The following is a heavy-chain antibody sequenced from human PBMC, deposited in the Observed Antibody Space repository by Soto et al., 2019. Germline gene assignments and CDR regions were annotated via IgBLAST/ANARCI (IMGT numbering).Heavy chain of an antibody. D-gene: IGHD4-4*01. CDR1: GFSFSPSG. V-gene: IGHV3-33*01. CDR3: ARDGSHYDVDY. Sequence: GGSLRLSCATSGFSFSPSGMHWVRQAPGKGLEWVAIIWNDGSTTYYADSVKGRFTISRDNSKNTLCLQMNSLRDEDTAVYYCARDGSHYDVDYWGQGTLVTVSS. J-gene: IGHJ4*02. CDR2: IWNDGSTT.